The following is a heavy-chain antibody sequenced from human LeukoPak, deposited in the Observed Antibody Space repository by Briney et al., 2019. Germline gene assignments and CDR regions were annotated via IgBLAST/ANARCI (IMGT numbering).Heavy chain of an antibody. J-gene: IGHJ4*02. CDR3: APADFWGGYYLV. Sequence: ETLSLTCTVSGGSISSTNYYWGWVRQAPGKGLEWVSGISGSGDSKYYADSVKGRFTISRDNSKNTLYLQMNSLRAEDTALYYCAPADFWGGYYLVWGQGTLVTVSS. D-gene: IGHD3-3*01. CDR2: ISGSGDSK. CDR1: GGSISSTNYY. V-gene: IGHV3-23*01.